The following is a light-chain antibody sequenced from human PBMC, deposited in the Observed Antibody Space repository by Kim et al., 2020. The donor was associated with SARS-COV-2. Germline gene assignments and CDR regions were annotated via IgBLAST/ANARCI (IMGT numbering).Light chain of an antibody. V-gene: IGKV3-20*01. CDR2: GAS. CDR1: QSVSSNY. J-gene: IGKJ1*01. Sequence: SQGQRATLSGRASQSVSSNYLAWYQQKPGQAPRLLIYGASSRATGIPDRFSGSGSGTDFTLTITRLEPEDFAVYYCQQYSSSPATFGQGTKVEI. CDR3: QQYSSSPAT.